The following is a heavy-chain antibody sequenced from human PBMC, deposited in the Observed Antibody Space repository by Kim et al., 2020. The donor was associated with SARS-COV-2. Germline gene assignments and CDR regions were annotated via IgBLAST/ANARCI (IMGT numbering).Heavy chain of an antibody. D-gene: IGHD3-3*01. V-gene: IGHV3-48*03. J-gene: IGHJ4*02. CDR1: GFTFSSYE. Sequence: GGSLRLSCAASGFTFSSYEMNWVRQAPGKGLEWVSYISSSGSTIYYADSVKGRFTISRDNAKNSLYLQMNSLRAEDTAVYYCARDRISITIFGVVIGLFEYWGQRTLVTVSS. CDR3: ARDRISITIFGVVIGLFEY. CDR2: ISSSGSTI.